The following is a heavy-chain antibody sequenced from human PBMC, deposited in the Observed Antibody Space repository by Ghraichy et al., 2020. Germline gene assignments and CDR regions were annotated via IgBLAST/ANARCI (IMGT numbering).Heavy chain of an antibody. CDR3: ARGINYCDP. V-gene: IGHV1-18*04. J-gene: IGHJ5*02. CDR1: GYSFTNYG. CDR2: MNTSKGNT. Sequence: ASVKVSCKTSGYSFTNYGINWVRQATGQGLEWMGWMNTSKGNTHYAQKLQGRVTMTTDTSTSTVYMELRSLTYDDTAVYYCARGINYCDPWGQGTLVTVSS. D-gene: IGHD1-7*01.